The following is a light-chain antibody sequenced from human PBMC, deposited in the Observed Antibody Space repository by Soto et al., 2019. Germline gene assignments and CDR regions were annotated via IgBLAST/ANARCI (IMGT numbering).Light chain of an antibody. J-gene: IGLJ3*02. CDR3: VLYMGGGIWV. CDR2: STN. Sequence: QAVVTQEPSFSVSPGRTVTLSSGLSSGSVSTSFYPSWYQQTPGQAPRTLIYSTNTRSSGVPDRFSGSIIGNKAALTITGAQADDESDYYCVLYMGGGIWVFGGGTKLTVL. CDR1: SGSVSTSFY. V-gene: IGLV8-61*01.